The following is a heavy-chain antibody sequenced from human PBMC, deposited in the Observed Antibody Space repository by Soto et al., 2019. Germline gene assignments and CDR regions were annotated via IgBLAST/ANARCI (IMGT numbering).Heavy chain of an antibody. J-gene: IGHJ4*02. Sequence: QVQLVESGGGVVQPGRSLRLSCAASGFTFSSYGMHWVRQAPGKGLEWVAVISYDGSNKYYADSVKGRFTISRDNSKNTLYLQMNSLRAEDTAVYYCAKVYGGNSGIVDYWGQGTLVTVSS. CDR3: AKVYGGNSGIVDY. D-gene: IGHD2-21*02. CDR2: ISYDGSNK. V-gene: IGHV3-30*18. CDR1: GFTFSSYG.